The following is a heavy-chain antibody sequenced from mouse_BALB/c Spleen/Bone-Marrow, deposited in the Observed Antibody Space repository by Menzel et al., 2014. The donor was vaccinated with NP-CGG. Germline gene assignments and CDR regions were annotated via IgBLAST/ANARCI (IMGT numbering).Heavy chain of an antibody. J-gene: IGHJ4*01. V-gene: IGHV7-1*02. CDR3: ARGAYYGPGGAMDY. D-gene: IGHD2-10*01. CDR2: SRNKPNDYTT. CDR1: GFIFSDFY. Sequence: EVKVVESGGGLVQPGGSLILSCGASGFIFSDFYMEWVRQPPGKRLEWIAASRNKPNDYTTEYSASVKGRFIVSRDTSQSILYLQMNALRAEDTAIYYCARGAYYGPGGAMDYWGQGTSVTVSS.